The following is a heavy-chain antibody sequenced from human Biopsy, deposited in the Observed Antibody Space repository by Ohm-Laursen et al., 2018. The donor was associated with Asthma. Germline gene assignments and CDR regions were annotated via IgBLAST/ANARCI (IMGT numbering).Heavy chain of an antibody. CDR1: GYTFINYA. Sequence: SVKVSCNASGYTFINYAIHWVRQAPGQRLEWMGWINAGNGNTKYSQKFQGRVTISRDTSASTAYMDLSSLRSEDTAVYYCARTYYDFLTEQVNDAFAIWGQGTVVTVSS. V-gene: IGHV1-3*01. J-gene: IGHJ3*02. D-gene: IGHD3-9*01. CDR3: ARTYYDFLTEQVNDAFAI. CDR2: INAGNGNT.